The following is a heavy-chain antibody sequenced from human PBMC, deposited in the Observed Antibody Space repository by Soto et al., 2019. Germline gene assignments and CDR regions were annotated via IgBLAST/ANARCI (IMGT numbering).Heavy chain of an antibody. Sequence: SETLPLTCTGSGVSIRSYYWSCIRQPKGKGLEWIGYIYYSGSTNYNPSLKSRVTISVDTSKNQFSLKLSSVTAADTAVYYCARSAWYDFWSGYYGGRWFDPWGQGTLVTVSS. CDR2: IYYSGST. V-gene: IGHV4-59*01. D-gene: IGHD3-3*01. CDR3: ARSAWYDFWSGYYGGRWFDP. J-gene: IGHJ5*02. CDR1: GVSIRSYY.